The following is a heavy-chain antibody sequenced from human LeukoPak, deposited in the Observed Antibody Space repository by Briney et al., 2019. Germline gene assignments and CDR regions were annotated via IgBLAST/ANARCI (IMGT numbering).Heavy chain of an antibody. J-gene: IGHJ4*02. CDR3: AKTRGWELLSDSFDH. CDR1: GFNLSPYD. CDR2: IRYDGNNI. D-gene: IGHD1-26*01. V-gene: IGHV3-30*02. Sequence: SGGSLRLSCAASGFNLSPYDMHWVRQTPAKGLEWVALIRYDGNNIYYADSVKGRFTISRDNAKNSLYLQMNSLRAEDTAVYYCAKTRGWELLSDSFDHWGQGTLVTVSS.